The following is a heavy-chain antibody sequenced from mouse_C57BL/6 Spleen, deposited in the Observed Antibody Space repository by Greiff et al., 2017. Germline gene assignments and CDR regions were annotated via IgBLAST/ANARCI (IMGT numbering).Heavy chain of an antibody. Sequence: EVQGVESGGGLVQPGGSLKLSCAASGFTFSDYYMYWVRQTPEKRLEWVADISNGGGSTYYPDTVKGRFTISRDNSKNTLYLQMSRLKSEDTAMYYCARPKNYYGSSYSFAYWGQGTLVTVSA. CDR3: ARPKNYYGSSYSFAY. V-gene: IGHV5-12*01. CDR1: GFTFSDYY. J-gene: IGHJ3*01. D-gene: IGHD1-1*01. CDR2: ISNGGGST.